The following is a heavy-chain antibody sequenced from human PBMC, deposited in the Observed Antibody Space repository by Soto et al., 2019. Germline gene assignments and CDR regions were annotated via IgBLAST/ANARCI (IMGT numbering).Heavy chain of an antibody. J-gene: IGHJ4*01. CDR3: ARDPSPYTSGWYGIDF. Sequence: LRLSCAASGFTFSSYWMSWVRQAPGKGLEWVANIKQDGSEKYYVDSVKGRFTISRDNAKNSLYLQMNSLRREDTAMYYCARDPSPYTSGWYGIDFWGHGTLVTVSS. CDR1: GFTFSSYW. D-gene: IGHD6-19*01. V-gene: IGHV3-7*01. CDR2: IKQDGSEK.